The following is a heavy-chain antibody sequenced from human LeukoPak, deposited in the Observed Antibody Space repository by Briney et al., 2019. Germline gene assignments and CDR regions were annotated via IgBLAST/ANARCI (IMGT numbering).Heavy chain of an antibody. V-gene: IGHV4-59*01. CDR2: IYYSGST. CDR1: GGSISSYY. CDR3: ARKRYTAMGYFDY. Sequence: SETLSLTCTVSGGSISSYYWSWIRQPPRKGLEWIGYIYYSGSTNYNPSLKSRVTISVDTSKNQFSLKLSSVTAADTAVYYCARKRYTAMGYFDYWGQGTLVTVSS. J-gene: IGHJ4*02. D-gene: IGHD5-18*01.